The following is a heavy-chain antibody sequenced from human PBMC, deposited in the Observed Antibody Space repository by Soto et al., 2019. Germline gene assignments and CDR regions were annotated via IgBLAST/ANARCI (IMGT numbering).Heavy chain of an antibody. Sequence: SGGSLRLSCAASGFTFTRYSMNWVRQAPGKGLEWVSSISSTTNYIYYGDSMKGRFTISRDNAKNSLYLEMNSLRAEDTAVYYCARESENLASNFDYWGQGTLVTVSS. CDR3: ARESENLASNFDY. CDR2: ISSTTNYI. V-gene: IGHV3-21*06. J-gene: IGHJ4*02. CDR1: GFTFTRYS.